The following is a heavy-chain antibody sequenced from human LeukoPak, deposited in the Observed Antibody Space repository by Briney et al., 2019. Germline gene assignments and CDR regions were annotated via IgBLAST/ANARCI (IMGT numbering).Heavy chain of an antibody. CDR3: ASFLYYAEAFDI. D-gene: IGHD3-10*01. CDR2: IYYSGGT. Sequence: SETLSLTCTVSGGSISSSSYYWGWIRQPPGNGLEWIGSIYYSGGTYYNPSLKSRVTISVDTSKNQFSLKLSSVTAADTAVYYCASFLYYAEAFDIWGQGTMVTVS. J-gene: IGHJ3*02. V-gene: IGHV4-39*01. CDR1: GGSISSSSYY.